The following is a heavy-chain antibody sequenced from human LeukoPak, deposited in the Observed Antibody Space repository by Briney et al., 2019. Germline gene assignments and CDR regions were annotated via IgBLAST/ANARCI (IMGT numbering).Heavy chain of an antibody. CDR3: ARVQSGYDHYYYYGMDV. D-gene: IGHD5-12*01. CDR2: IYYSGST. V-gene: IGHV4-59*01. CDR1: GGSISSYY. J-gene: IGHJ6*02. Sequence: SETLSLTCTVSGGSISSYYWSWIRQPPGKGLEWIGYIYYSGSTNYNPSLKSRVTISVDTSKNQFSLKLSSVTAADTAVYYCARVQSGYDHYYYYGMDVWGQGTTVTVSS.